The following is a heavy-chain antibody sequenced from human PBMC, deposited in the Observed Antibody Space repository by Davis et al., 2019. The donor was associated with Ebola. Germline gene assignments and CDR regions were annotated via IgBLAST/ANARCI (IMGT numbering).Heavy chain of an antibody. CDR3: ARGKPFGSSFWFDP. CDR1: GGSISSGGYS. Sequence: LSLTCAVSGGSISSGGYSWSWIRQPPGKGLEWIGYIYHSGSTYYNPSLKSRVTISVDRSKNQFSLKLSSVTAADTAVYYCARGKPFGSSFWFDPWGQGTLVTVSS. V-gene: IGHV4-30-2*01. J-gene: IGHJ5*02. CDR2: IYHSGST. D-gene: IGHD6-13*01.